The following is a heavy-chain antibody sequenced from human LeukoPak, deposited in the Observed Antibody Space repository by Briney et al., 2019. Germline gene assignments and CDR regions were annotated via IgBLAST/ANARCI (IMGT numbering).Heavy chain of an antibody. CDR1: GFTFSSDT. J-gene: IGHJ4*02. V-gene: IGHV3-21*04. D-gene: IGHD6-6*01. CDR3: ARTRYGSSSPYYFDY. Sequence: PGGSLRLSCAASGFTFSSDTMNWVRQAPGKGLEWVSSISSGGSYIYYADSVKGRFTISRDNSKNTLYLQMNSLRVDDTALYYCARTRYGSSSPYYFDYWGQGTLVTVSS. CDR2: ISSGGSYI.